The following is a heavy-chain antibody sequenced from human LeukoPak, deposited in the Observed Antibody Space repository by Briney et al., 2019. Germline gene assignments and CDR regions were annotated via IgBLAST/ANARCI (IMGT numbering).Heavy chain of an antibody. V-gene: IGHV1-69*01. Sequence: SVKVSCKASGGTFSSYAISWVRQAPGQGLEWMGGIIPIFGTTNYAQKFQGRVTITADESTSTAYMELSSLRSEDTAVYYCASAVSMVRGVIISGNWFDPWGQGTLVTVSS. D-gene: IGHD3-10*01. J-gene: IGHJ5*02. CDR2: IIPIFGTT. CDR3: ASAVSMVRGVIISGNWFDP. CDR1: GGTFSSYA.